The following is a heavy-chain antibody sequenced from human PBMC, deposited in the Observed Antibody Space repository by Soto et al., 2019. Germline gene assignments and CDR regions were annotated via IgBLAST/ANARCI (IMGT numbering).Heavy chain of an antibody. CDR1: GYTFTSYY. D-gene: IGHD3-3*01. Sequence: QVQLVQSGAEVKKPGASVKASCKASGYTFTSYYMHWVRQAPGQGLEWMGIINPSGGSTSYAQKFQGRVTMTRDTSTSTVYMELSSLRSEDTAGYYCEGEFGVLRFLEWFFSGMDVWGQGTTVTVSS. CDR2: INPSGGST. CDR3: EGEFGVLRFLEWFFSGMDV. J-gene: IGHJ6*02. V-gene: IGHV1-46*01.